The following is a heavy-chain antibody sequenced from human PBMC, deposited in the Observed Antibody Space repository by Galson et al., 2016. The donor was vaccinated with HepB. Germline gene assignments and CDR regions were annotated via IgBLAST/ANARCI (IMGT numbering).Heavy chain of an antibody. J-gene: IGHJ2*01. CDR1: GGSINSGEFY. Sequence: SLTCTVSGGSINSGEFYWSWIRQPPGKGLEWIGYVYYSGFPYYNPSLKSRVTISLDTSKNQFSLKLNSLTAADAAVYSCASATTVTTYWYFDLWGRGTLVTVSS. CDR3: ASATTVTTYWYFDL. V-gene: IGHV4-30-4*01. D-gene: IGHD4-17*01. CDR2: VYYSGFP.